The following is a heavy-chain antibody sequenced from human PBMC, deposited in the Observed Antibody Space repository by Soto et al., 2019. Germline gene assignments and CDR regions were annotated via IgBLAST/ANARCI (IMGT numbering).Heavy chain of an antibody. J-gene: IGHJ4*02. CDR2: IIPMVGMA. Sequence: QVQLVQSGAEVKKPGSSVKVSCTASGDTFSRYTLSWVRQAPGQGLEWMGRIIPMVGMASYAQKFQGRVTITADKSTSSAYMQLSCLRSEYTALYYCATNYCSGSTHFDDWGQGTLVTVSS. D-gene: IGHD3-10*01. CDR3: ATNYCSGSTHFDD. CDR1: GDTFSRYT. V-gene: IGHV1-69*02.